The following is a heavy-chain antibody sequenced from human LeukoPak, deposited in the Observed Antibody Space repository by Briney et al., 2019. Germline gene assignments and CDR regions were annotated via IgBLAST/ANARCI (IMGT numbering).Heavy chain of an antibody. J-gene: IGHJ4*02. Sequence: AASVKVSCKASGYTFTGYYIHWVRQAPGQGLEWMGWINPNSGDTRNAQKFLGRVTMTSDTSITTAYMELSRLTSDDTALYYCAREGGDASGTYYKTVDYWGQGTLVTVSS. V-gene: IGHV1-2*02. D-gene: IGHD3-10*01. CDR3: AREGGDASGTYYKTVDY. CDR2: INPNSGDT. CDR1: GYTFTGYY.